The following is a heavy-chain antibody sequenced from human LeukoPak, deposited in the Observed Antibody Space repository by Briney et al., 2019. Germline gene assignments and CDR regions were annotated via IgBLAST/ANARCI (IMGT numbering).Heavy chain of an antibody. V-gene: IGHV4-30-4*01. CDR3: ARGDSSTWSFKI. CDR2: IYYSGST. CDR1: GGSISSGDYY. D-gene: IGHD6-13*01. J-gene: IGHJ4*02. Sequence: SQTLSLTCTVSGGSISSGDYYWSWIRQPPGKGLEWIVYIYYSGSTSYNPSLKSRVTISVDTSKNQFSLKLNSVTAADTAVYYCARGDSSTWSFKIWGQGTLVTVSS.